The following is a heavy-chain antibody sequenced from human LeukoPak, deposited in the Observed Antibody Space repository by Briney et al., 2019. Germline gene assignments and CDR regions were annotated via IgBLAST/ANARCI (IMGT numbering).Heavy chain of an antibody. CDR3: AREGRSYYKGDRTEYDAFDI. Sequence: GGSLRLSCAASGFTFSDYYMSWIRQAPGKGLEWVSYISSSGSTIYYADSVKGRFTISRDNAKNSLYLQMNSLRAEDTAVYYCAREGRSYYKGDRTEYDAFDIWGQGTMVTVSS. CDR1: GFTFSDYY. V-gene: IGHV3-11*04. D-gene: IGHD1-26*01. J-gene: IGHJ3*02. CDR2: ISSSGSTI.